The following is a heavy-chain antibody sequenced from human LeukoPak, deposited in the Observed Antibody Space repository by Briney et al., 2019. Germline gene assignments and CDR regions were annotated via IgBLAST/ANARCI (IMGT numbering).Heavy chain of an antibody. D-gene: IGHD6-19*01. CDR2: ISGGGEST. J-gene: IGHJ4*02. CDR1: EFTFSSHA. Sequence: GGSLGLSCVASEFTFSSHAMNWVRQAPGKGLEWVSSISGGGESTYYADSVKGRFTVSRDNSKNTLYLQINSLRGEDTAVYYCAKGKYSSGGVPDYWGQGTLVTVST. V-gene: IGHV3-23*01. CDR3: AKGKYSSGGVPDY.